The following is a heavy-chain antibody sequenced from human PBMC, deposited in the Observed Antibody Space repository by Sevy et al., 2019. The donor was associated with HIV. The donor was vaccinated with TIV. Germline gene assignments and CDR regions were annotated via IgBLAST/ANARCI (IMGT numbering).Heavy chain of an antibody. J-gene: IGHJ3*02. V-gene: IGHV3-23*01. Sequence: GGSLRLSCKPSGFTFITYAMNWVRQAPGKGLEWVSTIYGTSGTTYYAESVRGRFTISRDNSMNTLFLQMNTLRTEDTALYHCAGGRYDSSGSFDAFDIWGQGTMVTVSS. CDR2: IYGTSGTT. CDR3: AGGRYDSSGSFDAFDI. CDR1: GFTFITYA. D-gene: IGHD3-22*01.